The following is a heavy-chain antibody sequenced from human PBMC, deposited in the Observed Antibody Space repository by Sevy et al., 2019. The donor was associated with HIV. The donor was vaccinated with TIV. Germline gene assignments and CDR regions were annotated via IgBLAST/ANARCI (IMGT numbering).Heavy chain of an antibody. J-gene: IGHJ5*02. CDR1: GFTFSSYW. CDR2: IKTDGSDT. Sequence: GGSLRLSCAASGFTFSSYWMHWVRQAPGEGLLWVSRIKTDGSDTSYADSVKGRFTISRDNTKNTLYLQMNSLRAEDTAVYYCARRPTDQSGSYWFDPWGQGTLVTVSS. CDR3: ARRPTDQSGSYWFDP. V-gene: IGHV3-74*01. D-gene: IGHD1-26*01.